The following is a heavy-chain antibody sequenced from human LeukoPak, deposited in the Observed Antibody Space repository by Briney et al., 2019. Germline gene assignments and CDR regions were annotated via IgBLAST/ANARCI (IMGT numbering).Heavy chain of an antibody. CDR2: IKQDGSEK. V-gene: IGHV3-7*01. D-gene: IGHD3-3*01. J-gene: IGHJ5*02. Sequence: ETLSLSCAASGFTFSSYWMSWVRQAPGKGLEWVANIKQDGSEKYYVDSVKGRFTISRDNAKNSLYLQMNSLRAEDTAVYYCARVINYDFGTGRFDPWGQGTLVTVSS. CDR3: ARVINYDFGTGRFDP. CDR1: GFTFSSYW.